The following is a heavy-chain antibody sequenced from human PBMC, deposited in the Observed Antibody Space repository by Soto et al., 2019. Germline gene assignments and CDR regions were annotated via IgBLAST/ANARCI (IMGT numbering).Heavy chain of an antibody. CDR3: ARGRVTTLVAYGMDV. CDR1: GGSFSGYY. V-gene: IGHV4-34*01. Sequence: SETLSLTCAVYGGSFSGYYWSWIRQPPGKGLEWIGEINHSGSTNYNPSLKSRVTISVDTSKNQFSLKLSSVTAADTAVYYCARGRVTTLVAYGMDVWGQGTTVTVSS. J-gene: IGHJ6*02. D-gene: IGHD4-17*01. CDR2: INHSGST.